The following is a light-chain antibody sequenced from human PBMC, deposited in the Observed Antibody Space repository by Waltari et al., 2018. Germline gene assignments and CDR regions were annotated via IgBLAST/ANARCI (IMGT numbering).Light chain of an antibody. CDR3: QQYNNWPRT. CDR2: GAS. V-gene: IGKV3-15*01. J-gene: IGKJ1*01. CDR1: HSVSSN. Sequence: EIVMTQSPATLSVSPGERATLSCRASHSVSSNLAWYQQKPGQAPRPLIYGASTRATGIPARFSGSGSGTEFTLTISSMQSEDFAVYYCQQYNNWPRTFGQGTKVEIK.